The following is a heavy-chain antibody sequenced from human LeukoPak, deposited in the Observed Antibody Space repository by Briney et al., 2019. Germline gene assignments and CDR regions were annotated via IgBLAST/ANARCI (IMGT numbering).Heavy chain of an antibody. CDR3: AKVRDRLSSFYPAA. CDR2: TNPHSGGR. D-gene: IGHD6-13*01. J-gene: IGHJ4*02. Sequence: ASVNVSCKASGYTFTGYYMHWVRQAPGQGLEWMGWTNPHSGGRNLAQKFQGRVTMTRDTSITTAYLELSGLTSDDTAMYYCAKVRDRLSSFYPAAWGQGTLVSVSS. V-gene: IGHV1-2*02. CDR1: GYTFTGYY.